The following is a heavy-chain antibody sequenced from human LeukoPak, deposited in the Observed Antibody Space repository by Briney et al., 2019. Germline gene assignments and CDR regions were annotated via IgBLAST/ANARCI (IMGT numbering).Heavy chain of an antibody. CDR3: AKDGGGSYYYDSSGYFY. Sequence: PGGSLRLSCAASGFSFDNYAMTWVRQAPGKGLQWVSTITSSGRTTYYADSVKGRFTISRDNSKNTLYLQMNSLRAEDTAVYYCAKDGGGSYYYDSSGYFYWGQGTLVTVSS. V-gene: IGHV3-23*01. D-gene: IGHD3-22*01. J-gene: IGHJ4*02. CDR1: GFSFDNYA. CDR2: ITSSGRTT.